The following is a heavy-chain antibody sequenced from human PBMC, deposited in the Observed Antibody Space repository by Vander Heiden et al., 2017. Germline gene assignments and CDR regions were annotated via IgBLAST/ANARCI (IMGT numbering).Heavy chain of an antibody. J-gene: IGHJ4*02. CDR2: IYYSGST. CDR3: ARAGGYGSGSEH. Sequence: QVQLQESGPGLVKPSETLSLTCTASGGSFSSYYWSWIRQRPGKGLEWIGYIYYSGSTNYNPSLKRRVTISIDTSKNQFSLRLSSVTAADTAVYCCARAGGYGSGSEHWGQGTLVTVSS. D-gene: IGHD3-10*01. V-gene: IGHV4-59*13. CDR1: GGSFSSYY.